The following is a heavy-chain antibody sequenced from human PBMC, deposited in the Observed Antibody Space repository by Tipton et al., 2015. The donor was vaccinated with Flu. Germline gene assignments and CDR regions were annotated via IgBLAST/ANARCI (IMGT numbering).Heavy chain of an antibody. CDR3: VRRDYSNYVSAPKNWFDS. J-gene: IGHJ5*01. V-gene: IGHV4-59*02. Sequence: TLSLTCTVSGGFVSSYYWNWIRQPPGKGLEWIGYIYNNQYTKYNPSLKSRVTVSVDPSMSQFSLRLTSVTAADTAVYFCVRRDYSNYVSAPKNWFDSWGQGTLVTVSS. D-gene: IGHD4-11*01. CDR2: IYNNQYT. CDR1: GGFVSSYY.